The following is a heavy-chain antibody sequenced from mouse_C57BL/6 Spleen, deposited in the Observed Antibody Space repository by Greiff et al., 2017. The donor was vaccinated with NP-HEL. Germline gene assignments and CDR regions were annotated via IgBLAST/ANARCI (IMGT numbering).Heavy chain of an antibody. CDR1: GYTFTSYW. Sequence: QVQLQQPGAELVRPGTSVKLSCKASGYTFTSYWMHWVKQRPGQGLEWIGVIDPSDSYTNYNQKFKGKATLTVDTSSSTAYMQLSSLTSEDSAVYYCADETAQATFAYWGQGTLVTVSA. J-gene: IGHJ3*01. V-gene: IGHV1-59*01. CDR2: IDPSDSYT. D-gene: IGHD3-2*02. CDR3: ADETAQATFAY.